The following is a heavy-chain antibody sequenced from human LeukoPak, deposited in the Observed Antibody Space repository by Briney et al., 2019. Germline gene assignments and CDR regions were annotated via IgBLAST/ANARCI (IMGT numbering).Heavy chain of an antibody. CDR1: GFTFDDYG. V-gene: IGHV3-20*04. Sequence: GGSLRLSCAASGFTFDDYGMSWVRQAPGKGLEWVSGINWNGGSTGYADSVKGRFTISRDNAKNSLYLQMNSLRAEDTALYYCARATYYDFWRGRNWFDPWGQGTLVTVSS. CDR2: INWNGGST. J-gene: IGHJ5*02. CDR3: ARATYYDFWRGRNWFDP. D-gene: IGHD3-3*01.